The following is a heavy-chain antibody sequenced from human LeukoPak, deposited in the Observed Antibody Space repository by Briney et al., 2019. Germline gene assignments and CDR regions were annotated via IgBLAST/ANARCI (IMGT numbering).Heavy chain of an antibody. CDR1: GFTFSSSS. D-gene: IGHD2-15*01. Sequence: GGSLRLSCAASGFTFSSSSMHWVRQAPGKGLEWVSYISYSGNTIYYADSVKGRFTVSRDNAKNSLYLQINSLRDEDTAAYYCAKTRGYCSSGTCYLSDWGQGTPVSVSS. V-gene: IGHV3-48*02. J-gene: IGHJ4*02. CDR3: AKTRGYCSSGTCYLSD. CDR2: ISYSGNTI.